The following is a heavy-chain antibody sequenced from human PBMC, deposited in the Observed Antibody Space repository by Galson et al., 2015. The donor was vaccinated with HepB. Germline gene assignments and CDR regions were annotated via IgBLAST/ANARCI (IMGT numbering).Heavy chain of an antibody. Sequence: SVKVSCKASGGTFSSYAISWVRQAPGQGLEWMGRIIPILGIANYAQKFQGRVTITADKSTSTAYMELSSLRSEYTAVYYCARVFANSGDDYWGQGTLVTVSS. CDR2: IIPILGIA. V-gene: IGHV1-69*04. CDR3: ARVFANSGDDY. D-gene: IGHD4/OR15-4a*01. J-gene: IGHJ4*02. CDR1: GGTFSSYA.